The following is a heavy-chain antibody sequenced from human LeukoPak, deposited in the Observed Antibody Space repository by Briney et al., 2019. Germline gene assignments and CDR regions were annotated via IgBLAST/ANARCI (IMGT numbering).Heavy chain of an antibody. V-gene: IGHV3-23*01. CDR2: ISGSGGST. CDR1: GFTLSSYA. CDR3: AKGSYYYHSSGYLDY. D-gene: IGHD3-22*01. Sequence: PGGSLRLSCAACGFTLSSYAMSWVRQAAGKGLEWVSAISGSGGSTYYADSGKGRFTISRENGKNTMYLQMNSLRAEDTAVYYCAKGSYYYHSSGYLDYWGQGTLVTVSS. J-gene: IGHJ4*02.